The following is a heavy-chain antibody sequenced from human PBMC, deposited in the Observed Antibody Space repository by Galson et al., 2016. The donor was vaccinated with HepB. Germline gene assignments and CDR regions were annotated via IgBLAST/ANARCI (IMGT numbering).Heavy chain of an antibody. J-gene: IGHJ4*02. D-gene: IGHD1-26*01. CDR3: AITIVGATLMNY. CDR2: INHSGST. CDR1: GGSITSGGYY. V-gene: IGHV4-34*01. Sequence: SETLSLTCTVSGGSITSGGYYWSWIRQPPGKGLEWIGEINHSGSTNYNPSLKSRVAISVDTSKKQLSLKLRSVTAADTALYYCAITIVGATLMNYWGQGTLVTVSS.